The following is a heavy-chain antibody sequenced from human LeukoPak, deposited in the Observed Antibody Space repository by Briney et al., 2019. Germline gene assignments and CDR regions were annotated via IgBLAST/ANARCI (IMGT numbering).Heavy chain of an antibody. D-gene: IGHD2-15*01. J-gene: IGHJ4*02. V-gene: IGHV3-23*01. Sequence: GGSLRLSCAASGFTFSSYGMSWVRQAPGKGLEWVSAISGSGGSTYYADSVKGRFTISRDNSKNTLYLQMNSLRAEDTAVHYCAKDGPCSGGSCYSIVWGQGTLVTVSS. CDR3: AKDGPCSGGSCYSIV. CDR2: ISGSGGST. CDR1: GFTFSSYG.